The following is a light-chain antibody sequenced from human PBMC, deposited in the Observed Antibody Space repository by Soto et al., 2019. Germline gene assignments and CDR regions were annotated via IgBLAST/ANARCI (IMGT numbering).Light chain of an antibody. CDR2: GAS. J-gene: IGKJ2*01. Sequence: EIVMTQSPATLSVSPGERATLSCRASQSVSSNLAWYQQKPGQAPRLLIYGASTRATGIPATFSGSGSGTEFTLTISSLQSEDFAVYYCQQYNNWPRGYTFGQGTKLEIK. V-gene: IGKV3-15*01. CDR3: QQYNNWPRGYT. CDR1: QSVSSN.